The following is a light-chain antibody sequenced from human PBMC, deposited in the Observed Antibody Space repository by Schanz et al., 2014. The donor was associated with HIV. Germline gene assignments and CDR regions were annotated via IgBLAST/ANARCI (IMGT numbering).Light chain of an antibody. J-gene: IGLJ2*01. V-gene: IGLV6-57*04. CDR2: EDN. CDR3: QSYDGSDHVV. CDR1: SGNIASNY. Sequence: NFMLTQPHSVSESPGKTVTVSCTRSSGNIASNYVQWYQPRPGSAPTTVIYEDNQRPSGVPDRFSGSIDSSSNSASLTISGLKTEDEADYYCQSYDGSDHVVFGGGTKLTVL.